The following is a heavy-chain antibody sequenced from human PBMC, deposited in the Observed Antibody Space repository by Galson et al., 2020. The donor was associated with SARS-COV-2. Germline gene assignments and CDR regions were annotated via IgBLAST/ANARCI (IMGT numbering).Heavy chain of an antibody. V-gene: IGHV3-9*01. CDR3: ARSRGFNFGSNAFDI. CDR2: INWNSGTI. CDR1: GFTFDDYA. Sequence: SLKISCAASGFTFDDYAMHWVRQAPGKGLEWVSGINWNSGTIGYADSVMGRFTISRDNDKNSLYLQVNSLRAEDTALYYCARSRGFNFGSNAFDIWGQGTMVTVSS. J-gene: IGHJ3*02. D-gene: IGHD5-18*01.